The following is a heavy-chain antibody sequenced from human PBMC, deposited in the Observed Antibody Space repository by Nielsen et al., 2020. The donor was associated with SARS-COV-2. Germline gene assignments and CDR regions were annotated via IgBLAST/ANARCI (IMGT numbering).Heavy chain of an antibody. CDR1: GYTFTGYY. CDR3: ARDSLFDSSGTRGDY. V-gene: IGHV1-2*06. Sequence: ASVKVSCKASGYTFTGYYMHWVRQAPGQGLEWMGRINPNSGGTNYAQKFQGRVTMTRDTSISTAYMELSRLRSEDTAVYYCARDSLFDSSGTRGDYWGQGTLVTVSS. CDR2: INPNSGGT. J-gene: IGHJ4*02. D-gene: IGHD3-22*01.